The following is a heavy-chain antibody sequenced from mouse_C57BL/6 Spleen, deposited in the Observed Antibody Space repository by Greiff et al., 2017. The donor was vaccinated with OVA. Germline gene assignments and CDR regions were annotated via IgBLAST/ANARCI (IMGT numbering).Heavy chain of an antibody. J-gene: IGHJ3*01. CDR1: GYTFTSYW. D-gene: IGHD1-3*01. V-gene: IGHV1-55*01. CDR3: ARRGLYKGGWFAY. Sequence: VQLQQPGAELVKPGASVKMSCKASGYTFTSYWITWVKQRPGQGLEWIGDIYPGSGSTNYNEKFKSKATLTVDTSSSTADMQLSSLTSEDSAVYYCARRGLYKGGWFAYWGQGTLGTVSA. CDR2: IYPGSGST.